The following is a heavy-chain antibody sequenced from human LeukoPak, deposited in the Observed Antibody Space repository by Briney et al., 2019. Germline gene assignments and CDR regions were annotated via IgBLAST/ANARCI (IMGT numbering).Heavy chain of an antibody. CDR1: GASISSGTYY. CDR3: ARDYGDYSGFDP. CDR2: IYTSGST. J-gene: IGHJ5*02. Sequence: SETLSLTCTVSGASISSGTYYWSWIRQPAGKGLEWIGRIYTSGSTNYNPSLKSRVTISVDTSKNQFSLKLSSVIAADTAVYYCARDYGDYSGFDPWGQGALVTVSS. D-gene: IGHD4-17*01. V-gene: IGHV4-61*02.